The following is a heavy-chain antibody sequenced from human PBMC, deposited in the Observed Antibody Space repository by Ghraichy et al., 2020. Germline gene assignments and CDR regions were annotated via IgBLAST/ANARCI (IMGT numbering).Heavy chain of an antibody. J-gene: IGHJ4*02. CDR2: IKEDESEK. CDR1: GFTFSTSW. CDR3: ARGGLFGSSWYSVN. V-gene: IGHV3-7*01. D-gene: IGHD6-13*01. Sequence: GGSLRLSCAASGFTFSTSWMSWVRQAPRKGLEWVANIKEDESEKYYVDSVKGRFTISRDNAKNLLYLQMNSLRVEDTAVYFCARGGLFGSSWYSVNWGQGTLVTVSS.